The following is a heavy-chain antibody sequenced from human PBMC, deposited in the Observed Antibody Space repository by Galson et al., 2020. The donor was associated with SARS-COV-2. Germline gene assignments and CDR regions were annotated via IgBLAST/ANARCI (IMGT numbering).Heavy chain of an antibody. CDR3: ARLDTTGYNSGWYGADPFDI. Sequence: ETSETLSLTCTVSGGSIRSYYWSWIRQPPGKGLEWIGNMFYSGSTNYNPSLKSRVTISVDTSKNQFSLKLNSVTAADTAVYYCARLDTTGYNSGWYGADPFDIWGQGTMVTVSS. CDR1: GGSIRSYY. J-gene: IGHJ3*02. V-gene: IGHV4-59*01. D-gene: IGHD6-19*01. CDR2: MFYSGST.